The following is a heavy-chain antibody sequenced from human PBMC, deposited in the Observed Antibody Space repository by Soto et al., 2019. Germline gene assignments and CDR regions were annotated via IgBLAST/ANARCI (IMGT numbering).Heavy chain of an antibody. CDR3: ARGDYGDYLTPFDY. CDR2: IYYSGST. J-gene: IGHJ4*02. Sequence: QVQLQESGPGLVKPSQTLSLTCTVSGGSISSGGYYWSWIRQHPGKGLEWIGYIYYSGSTYYNPSLKSRVTISVDTTKNQFSLKLSSVTAADTAVYYCARGDYGDYLTPFDYWGQGTLVTVSS. CDR1: GGSISSGGYY. D-gene: IGHD4-17*01. V-gene: IGHV4-31*03.